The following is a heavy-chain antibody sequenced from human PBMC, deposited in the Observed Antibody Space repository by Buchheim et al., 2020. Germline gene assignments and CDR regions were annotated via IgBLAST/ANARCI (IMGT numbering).Heavy chain of an antibody. D-gene: IGHD6-13*01. CDR3: ASIAAAGPRYFDY. CDR2: ISYDGSNK. CDR1: GFTFSSYG. V-gene: IGHV3-30*03. Sequence: QVQLVESGGGVVQPGRSLRLSCAASGFTFSSYGMHWVRQAPGKGLEWVAVISYDGSNKYYADSVKGRFTISRDNSKNTLYLQMNSLRAEDTAVYYCASIAAAGPRYFDYWGQGTL. J-gene: IGHJ4*02.